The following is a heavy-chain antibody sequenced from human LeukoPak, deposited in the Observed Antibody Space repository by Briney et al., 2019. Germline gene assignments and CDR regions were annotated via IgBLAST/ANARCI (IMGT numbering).Heavy chain of an antibody. V-gene: IGHV1-2*02. CDR3: ARSAVTRAGVFDY. CDR1: GYTFTGYY. Sequence: ASVKVSCKASGYTFTGYYMHWVRQAPGQGLEWMGWINPNSGGTNYAQKFQGRVTMTRDTSISTAYMELSRLRSDDTAVYFCARSAVTRAGVFDYWGRGTLVTVSS. D-gene: IGHD4-17*01. CDR2: INPNSGGT. J-gene: IGHJ4*02.